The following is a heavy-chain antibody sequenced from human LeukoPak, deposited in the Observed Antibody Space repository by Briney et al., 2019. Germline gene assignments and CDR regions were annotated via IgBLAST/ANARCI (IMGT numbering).Heavy chain of an antibody. Sequence: SETLSLTCAVSGGSISSSNWWSWVRQPPGKGLEWIGEIYHSGSTNYNPSLKSRVTISVDKSKNQFSLKLSSVTAADTAVYYCARDTHYYDSRGIDYWGQGTLVTVSS. J-gene: IGHJ4*02. CDR3: ARDTHYYDSRGIDY. V-gene: IGHV4-4*02. CDR2: IYHSGST. CDR1: GGSISSSNW. D-gene: IGHD3-22*01.